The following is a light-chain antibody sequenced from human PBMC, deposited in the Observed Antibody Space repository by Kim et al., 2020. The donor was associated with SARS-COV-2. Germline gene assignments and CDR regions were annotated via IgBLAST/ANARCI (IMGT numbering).Light chain of an antibody. Sequence: SPGESATLSCRASQSVSSNLAWYQQKPGQAPRLLIYGASTRATGIPARFSGSGSGTEFTLTISSLQSEDFAVYYCQQYNNWPPWTFGQGTKVDNK. V-gene: IGKV3-15*01. CDR3: QQYNNWPPWT. CDR2: GAS. J-gene: IGKJ1*01. CDR1: QSVSSN.